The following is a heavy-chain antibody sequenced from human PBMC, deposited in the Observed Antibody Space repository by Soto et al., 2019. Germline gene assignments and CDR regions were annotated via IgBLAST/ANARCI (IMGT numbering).Heavy chain of an antibody. J-gene: IGHJ5*02. V-gene: IGHV1-18*01. CDR1: GYTFTSYG. CDR3: ARCLPEGSDGWFDP. Sequence: ASVKVSCKASGYTFTSYGSSWVRQAPEQGLEWMGWISAYNGNTNYAQKLQGRVTMTRDTSTSTAYMELRSLRSDDTAVYCCARCLPEGSDGWFDPWGQGTLVTVSS. CDR2: ISAYNGNT. D-gene: IGHD2-15*01.